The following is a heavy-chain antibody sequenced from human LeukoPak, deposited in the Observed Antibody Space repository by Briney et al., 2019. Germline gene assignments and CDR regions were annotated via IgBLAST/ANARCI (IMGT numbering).Heavy chain of an antibody. J-gene: IGHJ4*02. V-gene: IGHV3-30*18. CDR1: GFTFSSYG. Sequence: PGGSLRLSCAASGFTFSSYGMHWARQAPGKGLEWVAVISYDGSNKYYADSVKGRFTISRDNSKNTLYLQMNSLRAEDTAVYYCAKGRYYDILTGFRPATHFDYWGQGTLVTVSS. CDR3: AKGRYYDILTGFRPATHFDY. CDR2: ISYDGSNK. D-gene: IGHD3-9*01.